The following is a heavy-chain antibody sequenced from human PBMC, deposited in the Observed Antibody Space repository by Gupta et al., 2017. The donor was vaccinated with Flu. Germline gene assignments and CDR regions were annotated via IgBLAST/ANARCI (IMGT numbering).Heavy chain of an antibody. D-gene: IGHD5-12*01. CDR2: IFYTGNM. CDR3: AGHLRDGYNPIDF. Sequence: IRQPPGKGLEWIVKIFYTGNMYYNPSLKSRVTISVDTSKNQFSLRLSSVTAADTAVYYGAGHLRDGYNPIDFWGQGTLGTVSS. J-gene: IGHJ4*02. V-gene: IGHV4-39*01.